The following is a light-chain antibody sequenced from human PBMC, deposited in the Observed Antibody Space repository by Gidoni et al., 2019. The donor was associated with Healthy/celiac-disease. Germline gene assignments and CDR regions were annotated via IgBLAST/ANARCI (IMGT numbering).Light chain of an antibody. CDR3: SSYTSSDTLV. Sequence: QSALTQPASVSGSPGQSITMSCTGTGSDVCVYNFVSWYQQHPGKAPKVMIYDVSNRPSGVSNRFSGSKSGNTASLTISGLQAEDEADYYCSSYTSSDTLVFGGGTKLTVL. J-gene: IGLJ2*01. CDR1: GSDVCVYNF. CDR2: DVS. V-gene: IGLV2-14*03.